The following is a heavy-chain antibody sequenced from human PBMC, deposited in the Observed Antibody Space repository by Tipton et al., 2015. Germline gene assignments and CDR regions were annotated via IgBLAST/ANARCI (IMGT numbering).Heavy chain of an antibody. CDR3: AKDSSGPSAAAGSSFDY. D-gene: IGHD6-13*01. Sequence: ALRLSCAASGFTFDDYAMHWVRQAPGKGLEWVSGISWNSGSIGYADSVKGRFTISRDNAKNSLYLQMNSLRAEDTALYYCAKDSSGPSAAAGSSFDYWGKGTLVTVSS. CDR1: GFTFDDYA. CDR2: ISWNSGSI. J-gene: IGHJ4*02. V-gene: IGHV3-9*01.